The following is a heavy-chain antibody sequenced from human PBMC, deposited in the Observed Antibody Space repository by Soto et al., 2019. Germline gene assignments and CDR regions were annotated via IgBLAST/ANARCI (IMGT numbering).Heavy chain of an antibody. J-gene: IGHJ2*01. D-gene: IGHD2-8*01. Sequence: QVQLQESGPGLVKPSETLSLTCTVSGDSISSYYWSWIRQPPGKGLEWIGYLSYSGTANYNPSLKSRVTISVDTSKNQFSLKLNSVTAADTAVYYCARDRKVLMVYDRYWYFDLWGRGTLVTVSS. CDR3: ARDRKVLMVYDRYWYFDL. CDR2: LSYSGTA. V-gene: IGHV4-59*01. CDR1: GDSISSYY.